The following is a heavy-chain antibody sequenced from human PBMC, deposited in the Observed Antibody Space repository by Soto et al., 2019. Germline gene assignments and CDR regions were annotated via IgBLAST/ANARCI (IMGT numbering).Heavy chain of an antibody. Sequence: QAHLVESGGGVVQPGRSLRLSCAASGFTFTSYGMHWVRQAPGTRLEWVAGISYDGGLPHYADSVKGRVTISRDNSKNMVLLQMKSLRAEDTAVYYCVSDRGYGHASVPYSWGQGTLVSVSS. J-gene: IGHJ4*02. D-gene: IGHD5-18*01. V-gene: IGHV3-30*03. CDR3: VSDRGYGHASVPYS. CDR1: GFTFTSYG. CDR2: ISYDGGLP.